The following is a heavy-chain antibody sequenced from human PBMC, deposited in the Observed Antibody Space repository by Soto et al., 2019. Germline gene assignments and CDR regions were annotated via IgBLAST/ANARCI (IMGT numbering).Heavy chain of an antibody. J-gene: IGHJ6*02. Sequence: SETLCLTCAVSGGSIRSGGYSWSWIRQPPGKGLEWIGYTYHSGSTYYNPSLKSRVTISVDRSKNQFSLKLSSVTAADTAVYYCARAHYGDYGYGMDVWGQGTTVTVSS. D-gene: IGHD4-17*01. V-gene: IGHV4-30-2*01. CDR1: GGSIRSGGYS. CDR3: ARAHYGDYGYGMDV. CDR2: TYHSGST.